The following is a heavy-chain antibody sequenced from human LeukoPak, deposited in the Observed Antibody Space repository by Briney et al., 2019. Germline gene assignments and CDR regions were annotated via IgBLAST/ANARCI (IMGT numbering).Heavy chain of an antibody. Sequence: PGGSLRLSCAASGFTFSSYGMHWVRQAPGKGLEWVAVIWYDGSYKYYADSVKGRFTISRDNSKNTLYLQMNSLRAEDTAVYYCARCGYYYDSSGYYPDWGQGTLVTVSS. J-gene: IGHJ4*02. D-gene: IGHD3-22*01. V-gene: IGHV3-33*01. CDR1: GFTFSSYG. CDR3: ARCGYYYDSSGYYPD. CDR2: IWYDGSYK.